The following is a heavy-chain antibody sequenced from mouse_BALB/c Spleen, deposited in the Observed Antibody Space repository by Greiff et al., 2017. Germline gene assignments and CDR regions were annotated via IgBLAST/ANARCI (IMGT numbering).Heavy chain of an antibody. D-gene: IGHD1-1*01. V-gene: IGHV1-7*01. CDR2: INPSTGYT. Sequence: QVQLQQSGAELAKPGASVKMSCKASGYTFTSYWMHWVKQRPGQGLEWIGYINPSTGYTEYNQKFKDKATLTADKSSSTAYMQLSSLTSEDSAVYYCARGVTTVVFFDYWGQGTTLTVSS. CDR1: GYTFTSYW. J-gene: IGHJ2*01. CDR3: ARGVTTVVFFDY.